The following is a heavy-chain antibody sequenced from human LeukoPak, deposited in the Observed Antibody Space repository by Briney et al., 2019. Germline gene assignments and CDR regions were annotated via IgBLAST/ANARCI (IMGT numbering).Heavy chain of an antibody. CDR3: ARRVGYCSSTSCYFSRYYFDY. J-gene: IGHJ4*02. CDR1: GGSISNYY. D-gene: IGHD2-2*03. V-gene: IGHV4-59*08. Sequence: SETLSLTCTVSGGSISNYYWSWIRQPPGKGLEWIGYIYYSGSTNYAPSLKSRVTVSVDTSKNQFSLKLSSVTAADTAVYYCARRVGYCSSTSCYFSRYYFDYWGQGTLVTVSS. CDR2: IYYSGST.